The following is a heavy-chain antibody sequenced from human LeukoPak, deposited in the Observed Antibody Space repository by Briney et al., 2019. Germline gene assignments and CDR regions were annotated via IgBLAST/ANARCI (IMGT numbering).Heavy chain of an antibody. CDR2: IYAGGNT. CDR1: GVAVRTNY. Sequence: GGSLRLSCVASGVAVRTNYMSWVRLRPGKGLEWVSVIYAGGNTFYADSVRGRFTISRDTSKNTLFLQTNSLRVEDTAMYFCARDEGFYGSGSIWYFDLWGRGTRVTVS. CDR3: ARDEGFYGSGSIWYFDL. V-gene: IGHV3-66*01. J-gene: IGHJ2*01. D-gene: IGHD3-10*01.